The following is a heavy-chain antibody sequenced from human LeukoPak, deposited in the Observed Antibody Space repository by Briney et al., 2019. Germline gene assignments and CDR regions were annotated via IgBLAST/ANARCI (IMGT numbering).Heavy chain of an antibody. CDR1: GYTFTGYY. J-gene: IGHJ4*02. V-gene: IGHV1-2*06. CDR2: INPNSGGT. D-gene: IGHD3-9*01. Sequence: ASVKVSCKASGYTFTGYYMHWVRQAPGQGLEWMGRINPNSGGTNYAQKFQGRVTMTRDTSISTAYMELSRLRSDDTAVYYCASLYYDILTGYYEGYGDFDYWGQGTLVTVSS. CDR3: ASLYYDILTGYYEGYGDFDY.